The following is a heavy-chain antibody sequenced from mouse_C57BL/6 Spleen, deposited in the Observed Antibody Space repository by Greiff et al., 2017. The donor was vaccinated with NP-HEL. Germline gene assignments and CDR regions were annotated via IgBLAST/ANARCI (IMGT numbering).Heavy chain of an antibody. CDR1: GYTFTDYY. V-gene: IGHV1-26*01. J-gene: IGHJ4*01. Sequence: VQLQQSGPELVKPGASVKISCKASGYTFTDYYMNWVKQSHGKSLEWIGDINPNNGGTSYNQKFKGKATLTVDKSSSTAYMELRSLTSEDSAVYYCARCPRLRYYAMDYWGQGTSVTVSS. CDR2: INPNNGGT. CDR3: ARCPRLRYYAMDY. D-gene: IGHD1-1*01.